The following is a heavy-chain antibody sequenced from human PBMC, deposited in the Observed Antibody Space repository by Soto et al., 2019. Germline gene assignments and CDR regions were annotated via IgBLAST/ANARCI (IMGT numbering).Heavy chain of an antibody. D-gene: IGHD6-13*01. V-gene: IGHV1-69*12. Sequence: QVQLVQSGAEVKKPGSSVKVSCKASGGTFSSYAISWVRQAPGQGLEWMGGIIPIFGTANYAQKFQGRVTITADESLNTAQLELRRLRSEDTAVEHCAGGGEQRLVQDWFDPWGQGTLVTVSS. CDR3: AGGGEQRLVQDWFDP. CDR1: GGTFSSYA. CDR2: IIPIFGTA. J-gene: IGHJ5*02.